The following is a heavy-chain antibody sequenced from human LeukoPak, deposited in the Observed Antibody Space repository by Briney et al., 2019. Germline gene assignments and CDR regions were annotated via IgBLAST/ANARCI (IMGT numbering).Heavy chain of an antibody. CDR1: GFTFSSYE. D-gene: IGHD5-18*01. Sequence: GGSLRLSCAASGFTFSSYEMSWVRQATGKGLEWVSYITSGSTIYYADSVKGRFTISRNNAKNSLYLQMNSLRGEDTAVYYCARGRYNYGSLSYSFDYWGQGTLVTVSS. CDR2: ITSGSTI. V-gene: IGHV3-48*03. J-gene: IGHJ4*02. CDR3: ARGRYNYGSLSYSFDY.